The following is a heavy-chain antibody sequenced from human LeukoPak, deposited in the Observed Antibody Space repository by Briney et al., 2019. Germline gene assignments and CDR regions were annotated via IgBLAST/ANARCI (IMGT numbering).Heavy chain of an antibody. CDR2: IKQDRSEK. D-gene: IGHD2-2*01. CDR1: GFTFTNYW. J-gene: IGHJ4*02. V-gene: IGHV3-7*03. Sequence: GGSLRLSCAASGFTFTNYWMSWVRQAPGKGLELVANIKQDRSEKYYVDSVKGRFTISRDNAKNSLYLQMNSLRAEDTAVYYCARGVRPVAMRNYFDYWGQGTLVTVSS. CDR3: ARGVRPVAMRNYFDY.